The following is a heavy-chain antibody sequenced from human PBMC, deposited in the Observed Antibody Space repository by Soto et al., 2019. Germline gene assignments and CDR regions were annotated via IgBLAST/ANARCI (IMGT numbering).Heavy chain of an antibody. V-gene: IGHV4-4*02. CDR1: GGPISSSNW. CDR2: IYHSGST. CDR3: ARSPDSSGYYPRRYYYGMDV. J-gene: IGHJ6*02. D-gene: IGHD3-22*01. Sequence: SETLSLTCAVSGGPISSSNWWGWVRQPPGKGLEWIGEIYHSGSTNYNPSLKSRVTISVDKSKNQFSLKLSSVTAADTAVYYCARSPDSSGYYPRRYYYGMDVWGQGTTVTVSS.